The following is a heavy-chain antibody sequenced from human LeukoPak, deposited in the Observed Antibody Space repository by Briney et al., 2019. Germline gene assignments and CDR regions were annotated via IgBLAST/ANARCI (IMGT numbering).Heavy chain of an antibody. CDR2: SSNSGSST. J-gene: IGHJ4*02. D-gene: IGHD3-10*01. V-gene: IGHV3-23*01. CDR1: GFTFSSYA. Sequence: GGSLRLSCAASGFTFSSYAVSWVRQAPGKGLEWVSISSNSGSSTHYAGSVKGRFTISRDKSKNTLYLQMNSLRAEDTALYYCAKEDTMVRGVDYWGQGTLVTVSS. CDR3: AKEDTMVRGVDY.